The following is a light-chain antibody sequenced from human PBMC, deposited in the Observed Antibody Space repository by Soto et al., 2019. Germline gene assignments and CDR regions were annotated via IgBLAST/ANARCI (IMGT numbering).Light chain of an antibody. J-gene: IGLJ2*01. CDR3: KTWDSNPHVV. CDR2: LEGSGSY. CDR1: SGHSSYI. V-gene: IGLV4-60*03. Sequence: QPVLTQSSSASASLGSSVKLTCTLISGHSSYIIAWHQQQPGKAPRYLMKLEGSGSYNKGSGVPDGFSGSSSGADRYLTISNLQSGDEADYYCKTWDSNPHVVFGGGTKLTVL.